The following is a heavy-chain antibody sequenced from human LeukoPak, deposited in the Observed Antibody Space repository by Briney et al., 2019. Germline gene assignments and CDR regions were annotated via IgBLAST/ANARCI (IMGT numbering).Heavy chain of an antibody. D-gene: IGHD1-1*01. Sequence: PGGSLRLSCVVSGFNVYNNYMCWVRQAPGKGLEWVSLIYSHGGTSYADSVKGRFTISRDRSKNTLYLQMNSLRVEDTAVYYCTRGPNDYFKWGQGTLVTVSS. J-gene: IGHJ4*02. CDR2: IYSHGGT. V-gene: IGHV3-66*01. CDR3: TRGPNDYFK. CDR1: GFNVYNNY.